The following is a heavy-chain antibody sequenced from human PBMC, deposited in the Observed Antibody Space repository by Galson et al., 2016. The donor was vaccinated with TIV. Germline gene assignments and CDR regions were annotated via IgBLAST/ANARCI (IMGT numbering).Heavy chain of an antibody. CDR2: IDWDDDK. CDR1: GFSLSTYGMS. J-gene: IGHJ4*02. D-gene: IGHD3-3*01. CDR3: GRAPISIFGLATSYYFDY. Sequence: PALVKPTQTLTLTCTFSGFSLSTYGMSVGWIRQPPGKALEWLARIDWDDDKFYNSSLKTRLTISKDISRNQVVLTMTNMDPVETATYYCGRAPISIFGLATSYYFDYWGQGTLVTVSS. V-gene: IGHV2-70*17.